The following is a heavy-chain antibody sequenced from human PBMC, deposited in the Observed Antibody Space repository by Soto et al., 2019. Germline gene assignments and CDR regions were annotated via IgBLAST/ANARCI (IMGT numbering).Heavy chain of an antibody. CDR2: ISWDGGST. CDR1: GFTFDDYT. CDR3: AKDRVRYSYGYYFDY. D-gene: IGHD5-18*01. V-gene: IGHV3-43*01. J-gene: IGHJ4*02. Sequence: GGSLRLSCAASGFTFDDYTMHWVRQAPGKGLEWVSLISWDGGSTYYADSVKGRFTISRDNSKNSLYLQMNSLRTEDTASYYCAKDRVRYSYGYYFDYWGQGTLVTVSS.